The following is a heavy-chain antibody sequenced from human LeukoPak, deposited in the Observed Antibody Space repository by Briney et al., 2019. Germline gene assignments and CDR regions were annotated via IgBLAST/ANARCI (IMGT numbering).Heavy chain of an antibody. V-gene: IGHV4-59*01. CDR2: IYYSGST. J-gene: IGHJ4*02. CDR1: GGSISSCY. CDR3: ARGLAAAGTYYFDY. D-gene: IGHD6-13*01. Sequence: SETLSLTCTVSGGSISSCYWSWIRQPPGKGLEWIGYIYYSGSTNYNPSLKSRVTISVDTSKNQFSLKLSSVTAADTAVYYCARGLAAAGTYYFDYWGQGTLVTVSS.